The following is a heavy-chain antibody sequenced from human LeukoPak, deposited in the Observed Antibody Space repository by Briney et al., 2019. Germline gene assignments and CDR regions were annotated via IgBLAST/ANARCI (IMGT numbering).Heavy chain of an antibody. D-gene: IGHD3-16*01. V-gene: IGHV4-59*01. CDR1: GGSISSYY. CDR2: IYYSGST. CDR3: ARSPPPLDYMDV. J-gene: IGHJ6*03. Sequence: KASETLSLTCTVSGGSISSYYWSWIRQPPGKGLEWIGYIYYSGSTNYNPSLKSRVTISVDTSKNQFSLKLSSVTAADTAVYYCARSPPPLDYMDVWGKGTTVTVSS.